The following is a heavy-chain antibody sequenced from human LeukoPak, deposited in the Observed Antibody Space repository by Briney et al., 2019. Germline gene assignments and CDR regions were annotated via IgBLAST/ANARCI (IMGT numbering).Heavy chain of an antibody. J-gene: IGHJ4*02. Sequence: ASVKVSCKASGYTFTGYYMHWVRQAPGQGLEWMGWINPNSGGTNYAQKFQGRVTMTRDTPISTAYMELSRLRSDDTAVYYCARDGRFSGYYYAPDYWGQGTLVTVSS. D-gene: IGHD3-22*01. CDR3: ARDGRFSGYYYAPDY. V-gene: IGHV1-2*02. CDR2: INPNSGGT. CDR1: GYTFTGYY.